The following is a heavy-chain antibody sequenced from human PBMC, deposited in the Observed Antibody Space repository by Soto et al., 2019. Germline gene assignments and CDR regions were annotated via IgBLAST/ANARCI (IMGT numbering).Heavy chain of an antibody. CDR3: ARDCSGGSCYFYY. V-gene: IGHV1-18*04. D-gene: IGHD2-15*01. CDR1: GYTFTSYG. Sequence: ASVKVSCKASGYTFTSYGISWVRQAPGQGLEWMGWISAYNGNTNHAQKLQGRVTMTTDTSTSTAYIEQRRLRSDDTAVYYCARDCSGGSCYFYYWGQGTLVTVS. CDR2: ISAYNGNT. J-gene: IGHJ4*02.